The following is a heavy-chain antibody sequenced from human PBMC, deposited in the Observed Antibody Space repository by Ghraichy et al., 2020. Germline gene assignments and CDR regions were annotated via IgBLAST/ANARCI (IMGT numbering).Heavy chain of an antibody. V-gene: IGHV4-34*01. J-gene: IGHJ5*02. Sequence: SQTLSLTCAVYGGSFSGYYWSWIRQPPGKGLEWIGEINHSGSTNYNPSLKSRVTISVDTSKNQFSLKLSSVTAADTAVYYCARAHSIAVARRGHNWFDPWGQGTLVTVSS. CDR2: INHSGST. CDR1: GGSFSGYY. D-gene: IGHD6-19*01. CDR3: ARAHSIAVARRGHNWFDP.